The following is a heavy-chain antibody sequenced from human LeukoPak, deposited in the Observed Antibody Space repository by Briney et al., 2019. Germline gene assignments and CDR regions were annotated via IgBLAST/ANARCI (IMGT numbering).Heavy chain of an antibody. CDR3: AKGAYVVVAATDWFDP. D-gene: IGHD2-15*01. V-gene: IGHV3-23*01. CDR1: GFIFRNYA. CDR2: ISGSGGST. Sequence: GGSLRLSCAASGFIFRNYAMSWVRQAPGKGLEWVSAISGSGGSTYYADSVKGRFTISRDNSKNTLYLQMNSLRAEDTAVYYCAKGAYVVVAATDWFDPWGQGTLVTVSS. J-gene: IGHJ5*02.